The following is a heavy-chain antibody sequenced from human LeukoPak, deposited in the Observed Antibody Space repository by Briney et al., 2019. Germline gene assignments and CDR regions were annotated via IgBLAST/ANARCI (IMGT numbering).Heavy chain of an antibody. CDR3: AREIVGAPTPGAY. J-gene: IGHJ4*02. CDR1: TXSTTSNW. Sequence: PSETLSLTCGVNTXSTTSNWWSWVRQPPGKGLEWIVEVHKSGSTNYYPSLQSRVTISIDKSKNQIALELTSVTAADTAVYYCAREIVGAPTPGAYWGQGALVTVSS. CDR2: VHKSGST. D-gene: IGHD1-26*01. V-gene: IGHV4-4*02.